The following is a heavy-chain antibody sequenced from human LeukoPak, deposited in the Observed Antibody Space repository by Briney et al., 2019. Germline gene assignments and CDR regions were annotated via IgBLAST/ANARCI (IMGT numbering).Heavy chain of an antibody. D-gene: IGHD2-2*01. CDR3: AASLLNIVVVPATKGHFGY. Sequence: PGGSLRLSCVASGITFSNYAASWVRQSPEKGLDWVSVISCSAHKIRYADYVKGRFTISRDNSKNMLYVQMNSLRAEDTAVYYCAASLLNIVVVPATKGHFGYWGEGTMVTVSS. J-gene: IGHJ4*02. CDR2: ISCSAHKI. V-gene: IGHV3-23*01. CDR1: GITFSNYA.